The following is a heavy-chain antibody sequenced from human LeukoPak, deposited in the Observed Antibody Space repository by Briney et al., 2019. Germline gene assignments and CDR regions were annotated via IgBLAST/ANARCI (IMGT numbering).Heavy chain of an antibody. D-gene: IGHD3-22*01. CDR1: GGTFSSYA. J-gene: IGHJ6*02. Sequence: SVKVSSKASGGTFSSYAISWVRQAPGQGLEWMGGIIPIIGTANYAQKFQGRVTITADESTSTAYMELSSLRSEDTAVYYCARAPTRYYYDSSGYHYGMDVWGQGTTVTVSS. V-gene: IGHV1-69*01. CDR2: IIPIIGTA. CDR3: ARAPTRYYYDSSGYHYGMDV.